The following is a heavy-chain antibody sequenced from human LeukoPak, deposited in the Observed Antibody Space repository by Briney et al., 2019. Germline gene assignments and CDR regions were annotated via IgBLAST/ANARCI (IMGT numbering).Heavy chain of an antibody. CDR3: ATPIRGRYCSGGSCYSPFDC. CDR1: GFTFRNYA. CDR2: LNAGGGST. J-gene: IGHJ4*02. V-gene: IGHV3-23*01. D-gene: IGHD2-15*01. Sequence: GGSLRLSCAASGFTFRNYAMSWVRQAPGKGLEWVSALNAGGGSTHYADSVKGRFTISRDNSKNTLYLQMNSLGVEDTAVYYCATPIRGRYCSGGSCYSPFDCWGQGTLVTVSS.